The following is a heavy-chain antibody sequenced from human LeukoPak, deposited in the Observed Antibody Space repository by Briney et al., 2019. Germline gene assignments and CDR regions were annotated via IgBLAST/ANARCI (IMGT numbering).Heavy chain of an antibody. CDR2: IKHDGSVQ. V-gene: IGHV3-7*01. D-gene: IGHD6-13*01. CDR1: GFTFSSYW. CDR3: AKFSGGIAAAGHNY. J-gene: IGHJ4*02. Sequence: GGSLRLSCAASGFTFSSYWMSWVRQAPGKGLEWVANIKHDGSVQYCVDSVKGRFTISRDNAKNSLYLQMNSLRAEDTAVYYCAKFSGGIAAAGHNYWGQGTLVTVSS.